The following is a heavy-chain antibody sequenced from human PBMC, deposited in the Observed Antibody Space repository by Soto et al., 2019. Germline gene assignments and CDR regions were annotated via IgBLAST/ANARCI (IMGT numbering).Heavy chain of an antibody. J-gene: IGHJ4*02. CDR3: AKGRLAYSISPFDY. CDR1: GFTFSTYA. Sequence: EVQVLESGGGLVQPGGSLRLSCTASGFTFSTYAMSWVRQAPGEGLEWVSSIRAGGDTTYYADSAKGRFTISRDNSKNTLGLQMTSVRAEDTALFYCAKGRLAYSISPFDYWGQGALVTASS. D-gene: IGHD6-6*01. V-gene: IGHV3-23*01. CDR2: IRAGGDTT.